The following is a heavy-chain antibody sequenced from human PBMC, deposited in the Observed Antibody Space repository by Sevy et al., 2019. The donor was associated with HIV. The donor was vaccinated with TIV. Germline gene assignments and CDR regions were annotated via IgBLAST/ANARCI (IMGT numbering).Heavy chain of an antibody. Sequence: SETLSLTCTVSGGSVTTGYWSWIRQPPGKGPEWIGYVYDIGRTAYSPSLKSQVTISLDTTKNQFSLQLNSITAADTAVYYCARVRDYGSGSFSPWFGPWGQGTLVTVSS. V-gene: IGHV4-59*02. CDR1: GGSVTTGY. J-gene: IGHJ5*02. CDR3: ARVRDYGSGSFSPWFGP. D-gene: IGHD3-10*01. CDR2: VYDIGRT.